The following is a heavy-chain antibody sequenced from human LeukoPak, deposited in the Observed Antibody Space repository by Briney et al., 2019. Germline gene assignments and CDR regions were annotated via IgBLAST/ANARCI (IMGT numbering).Heavy chain of an antibody. D-gene: IGHD5-12*01. CDR1: GGSFNGYY. J-gene: IGHJ4*02. CDR3: ARVVAGGFDY. CDR2: INHSGST. Sequence: SETLSLTCAVYGGSFNGYYWSWIRQPPGKGLEWIGEINHSGSTNYNPSLKSRVTISVDTSKNQFSLKLSSVTAADTAVYYCARVVAGGFDYWGQGTLVTVSS. V-gene: IGHV4-34*01.